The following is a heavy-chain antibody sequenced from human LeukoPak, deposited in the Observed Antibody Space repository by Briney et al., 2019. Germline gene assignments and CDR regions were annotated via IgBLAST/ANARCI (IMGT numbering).Heavy chain of an antibody. J-gene: IGHJ6*03. Sequence: ASVKVSCKASGGTFSSYAISWVRQAPGQGLEWMGGIIPIFGTANYAQKFQGRVTITADKPTSTAYMELSSLRSEDTAVYYCARGVTTVTFYYYYYYMDVWGKGTTVTVSS. V-gene: IGHV1-69*06. D-gene: IGHD4-11*01. CDR1: GGTFSSYA. CDR3: ARGVTTVTFYYYYYYMDV. CDR2: IIPIFGTA.